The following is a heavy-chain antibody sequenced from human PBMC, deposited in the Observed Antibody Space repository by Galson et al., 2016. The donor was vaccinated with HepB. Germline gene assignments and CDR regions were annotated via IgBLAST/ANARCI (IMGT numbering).Heavy chain of an antibody. Sequence: LSLTCAVYGGSFSGYYWNWIRQPPGKGLGWMGEMNHSGSTNYNPSLKSRVTISVDTSKNQFSLKLSSVTAADTAVYYCARGRMRTYYYYYGMDVWGQGTMVIVSS. CDR3: ARGRMRTYYYYYGMDV. CDR1: GGSFSGYY. J-gene: IGHJ6*02. V-gene: IGHV4-34*01. CDR2: MNHSGST.